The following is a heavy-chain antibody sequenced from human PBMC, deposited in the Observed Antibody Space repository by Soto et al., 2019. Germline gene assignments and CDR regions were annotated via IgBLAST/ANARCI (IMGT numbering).Heavy chain of an antibody. CDR3: VRDAADSGYAFDI. J-gene: IGHJ3*02. CDR1: GFTFSRDA. CDR2: IWNDGSNE. D-gene: IGHD3-10*01. V-gene: IGHV3-33*01. Sequence: QLVESGGGVVQPGRSLRLSCAASGFTFSRDAMHWVRQAPGKGLEWVAFIWNDGSNEYYADSVKGRAIISRDNSENTVYLQMNLLRGEYTAVYFCVRDAADSGYAFDIWGQGTMVTVSS.